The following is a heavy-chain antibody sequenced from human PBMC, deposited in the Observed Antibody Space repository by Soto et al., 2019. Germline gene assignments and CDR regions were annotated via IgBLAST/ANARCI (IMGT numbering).Heavy chain of an antibody. CDR1: GFTFSSYA. V-gene: IGHV3-23*01. D-gene: IGHD4-17*01. J-gene: IGHJ4*02. CDR3: AKDRLTVTTPYYYDY. CDR2: ISGSGGST. Sequence: GGSLRLSCAASGFTFSSYAMSWVRQAPGKGLEWVSAISGSGGSTYYADSVKDRFTISRDNSKNTLYLQMNSLRAEDTAVYYCAKDRLTVTTPYYYDYWGQGTLVTVSS.